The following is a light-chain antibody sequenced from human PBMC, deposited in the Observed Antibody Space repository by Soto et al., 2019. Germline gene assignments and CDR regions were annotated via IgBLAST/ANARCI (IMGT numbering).Light chain of an antibody. CDR1: SSDVGAYNY. J-gene: IGLJ2*01. V-gene: IGLV2-14*01. CDR2: EVS. Sequence: QSALTQPASVSGSPGQSITISCAGTSSDVGAYNYVSWYQQHPGSTPKSMIYEVSNRPSGVSDRWSGSKSGNTAYLTISGLLAGDEADYYCSSFTTSSTRVFGGGTQLTVL. CDR3: SSFTTSSTRV.